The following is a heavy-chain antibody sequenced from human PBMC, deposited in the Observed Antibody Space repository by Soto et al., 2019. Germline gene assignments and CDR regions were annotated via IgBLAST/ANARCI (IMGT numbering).Heavy chain of an antibody. CDR2: IGTAGDT. CDR3: ARGPYDSSGYYSVTEYFQH. J-gene: IGHJ1*01. Sequence: GGSLRLSCAASGFTFSSYDMHWVRQATGKGLEWVSAIGTAGDTYYPGSVKGRFTISRENAKNSLYLQMNSLRAEDTAVYYCARGPYDSSGYYSVTEYFQHWGQGTLVTVSS. CDR1: GFTFSSYD. D-gene: IGHD3-22*01. V-gene: IGHV3-13*01.